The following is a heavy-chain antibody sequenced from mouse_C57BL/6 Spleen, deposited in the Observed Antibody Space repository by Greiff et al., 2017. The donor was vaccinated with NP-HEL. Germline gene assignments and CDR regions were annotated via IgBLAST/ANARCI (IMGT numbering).Heavy chain of an antibody. V-gene: IGHV5-17*01. J-gene: IGHJ2*01. D-gene: IGHD1-1*01. CDR1: GFTFSDYG. Sequence: DVKLVESGGGLVKPGGSLKLSCAASGFTFSDYGMHWVRQVPEKGLEWVAYISSGSSTIYYADTVKGRFTISRDNAKNTLFLQLTSLRSEDTAMKYCARGDFYAYGSSHFDYWGQGTTLTVPS. CDR3: ARGDFYAYGSSHFDY. CDR2: ISSGSSTI.